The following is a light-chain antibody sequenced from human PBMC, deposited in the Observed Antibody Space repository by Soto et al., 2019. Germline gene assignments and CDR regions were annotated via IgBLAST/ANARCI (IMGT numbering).Light chain of an antibody. CDR2: KAS. CDR3: QQYKTYPYI. V-gene: IGKV1-5*03. J-gene: IGKJ2*01. Sequence: DIQMTQSPSTLSASIGDRVTITCRASQSISSWLAWYQQKPGKAPKVLIYKASNLESGVPSRFSGSGSGTEFTLTISSLQPDDFATYYCQQYKTYPYIFGQGTKLEIK. CDR1: QSISSW.